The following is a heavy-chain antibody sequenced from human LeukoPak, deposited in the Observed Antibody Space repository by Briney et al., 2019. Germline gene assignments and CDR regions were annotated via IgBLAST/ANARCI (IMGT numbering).Heavy chain of an antibody. CDR2: ISAYNGNT. CDR1: GYTFTSYG. J-gene: IGHJ6*03. Sequence: ASVKVSCKASGYTFTSYGISWVRQAPGQGLEWMGWISAYNGNTNYAQKLQGRVTMTTDTSTSTAYMELRSLRSDDTAVYYCARNPYDILTGYYPYYMDVWGKGTTVTVSS. V-gene: IGHV1-18*01. D-gene: IGHD3-9*01. CDR3: ARNPYDILTGYYPYYMDV.